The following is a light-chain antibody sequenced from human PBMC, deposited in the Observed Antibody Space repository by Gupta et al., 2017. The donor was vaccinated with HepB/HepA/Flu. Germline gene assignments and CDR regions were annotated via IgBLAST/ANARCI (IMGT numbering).Light chain of an antibody. V-gene: IGKV3-20*01. CDR1: QSVSNSY. Sequence: EIVLTQSPGTLSLSPGERATLSCRASQSVSNSYLAWYQQKPGQAPRLLIYGTSSRATGIPDRFSGSEYGTDFTLTISRREPEDFAVYYCQQYGSSLMCSFGQGTKLEIK. J-gene: IGKJ2*04. CDR2: GTS. CDR3: QQYGSSLMCS.